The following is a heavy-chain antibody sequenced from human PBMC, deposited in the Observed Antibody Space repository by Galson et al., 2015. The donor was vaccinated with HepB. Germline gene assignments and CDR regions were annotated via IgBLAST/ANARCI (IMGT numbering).Heavy chain of an antibody. CDR3: ARVSWGVTAYQDRALDY. CDR2: LKEDGSEK. D-gene: IGHD3-16*01. CDR1: GFTFSTYW. J-gene: IGHJ4*02. V-gene: IGHV3-7*03. Sequence: SLRLSCTASGFTFSTYWMSWVRQAPGKGLEWVANLKEDGSEKYYVDSVKGRFTISRDNAKNSLYLQVNSLRAEDTAVYYCARVSWGVTAYQDRALDYWGQGTLVTVSS.